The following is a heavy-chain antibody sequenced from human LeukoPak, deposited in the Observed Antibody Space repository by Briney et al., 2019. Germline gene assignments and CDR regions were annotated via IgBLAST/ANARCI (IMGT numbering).Heavy chain of an antibody. Sequence: PGGSLRLSCAASRFTFSSHWMSWVRQAPGKGLEWVANIKQDGNEKYYVDSVKGRFTISRDNAKNSLHLQMNSLRAEDTALYYCARVDTWLALDSWGHGTLVTVSS. CDR2: IKQDGNEK. CDR3: ARVDTWLALDS. D-gene: IGHD6-19*01. J-gene: IGHJ5*01. CDR1: RFTFSSHW. V-gene: IGHV3-7*01.